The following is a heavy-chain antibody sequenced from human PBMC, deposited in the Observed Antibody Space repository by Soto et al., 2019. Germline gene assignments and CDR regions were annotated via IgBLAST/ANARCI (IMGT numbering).Heavy chain of an antibody. J-gene: IGHJ6*03. D-gene: IGHD3-3*01. Sequence: GGSLRLSCAASGFTFSSYAMHWVRQAPGKGQEYVSAISSNGGSTYYANSVKGRFTISRDNSKNTLYLQMGSLRAEDMAGYYCARAGRARYYDFWSGYFPSDYYYYMDVWGKGTTVTVSS. CDR2: ISSNGGST. V-gene: IGHV3-64*01. CDR3: ARAGRARYYDFWSGYFPSDYYYYMDV. CDR1: GFTFSSYA.